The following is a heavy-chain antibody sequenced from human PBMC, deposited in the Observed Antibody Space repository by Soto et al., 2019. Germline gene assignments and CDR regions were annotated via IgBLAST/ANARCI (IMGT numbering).Heavy chain of an antibody. CDR1: GFSFSSYA. CDR3: AKGGQNYYYYYMDI. V-gene: IGHV3-30*18. CDR2: ISYDGSYE. Sequence: GGSLRLSCTVSGFSFSSYAMHWVRQAPGKGLEWVAVISYDGSYEYYADSVKGRFTISRDNSENTLYLQMNSLRAEDTAVFYCAKGGQNYYYYYMDIWGKGTTVTVSS. J-gene: IGHJ6*03.